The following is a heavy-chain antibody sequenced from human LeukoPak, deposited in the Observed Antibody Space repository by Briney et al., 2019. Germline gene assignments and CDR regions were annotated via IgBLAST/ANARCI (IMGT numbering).Heavy chain of an antibody. D-gene: IGHD1-20*01. Sequence: PGGSLRLSCAASGFTFSSYWMHWVRQAPGKGLEWVAVISYDGSNKYYADSVKGRFTISRDNSKNTLYLQMNSLRAEDTAVYYCARGVYNWNYWGQGTLVTVSS. CDR1: GFTFSSYW. CDR3: ARGVYNWNY. J-gene: IGHJ4*02. CDR2: ISYDGSNK. V-gene: IGHV3-30-3*01.